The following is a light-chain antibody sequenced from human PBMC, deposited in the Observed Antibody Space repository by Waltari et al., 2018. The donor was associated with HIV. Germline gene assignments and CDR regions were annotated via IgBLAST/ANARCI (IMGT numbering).Light chain of an antibody. Sequence: SYALTQPPSVSVSPGQTARVTCSGDAFPKRHAYWYQQRPGQAPVLLIFRDTERPSGIPERFSSSSSGTTVTLTIRAVQAEDEADYCCQSTDSSGVYWVFGGGTTLTVL. CDR3: QSTDSSGVYWV. CDR2: RDT. CDR1: AFPKRH. J-gene: IGLJ3*02. V-gene: IGLV3-25*03.